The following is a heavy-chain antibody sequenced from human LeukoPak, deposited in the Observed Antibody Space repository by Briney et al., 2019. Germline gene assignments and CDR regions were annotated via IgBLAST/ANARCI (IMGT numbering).Heavy chain of an antibody. J-gene: IGHJ5*02. D-gene: IGHD2-15*01. Sequence: GASVKVSCKASGYTFTGYYMHWVRQAPGQGLEWMGWINPNSGGTNHAQKFQGRVAMTRDTSISTAYMELSRLRSDDTAVYYCLGYCSGGSCYGEFDPWGQGTLVTVSS. V-gene: IGHV1-2*02. CDR1: GYTFTGYY. CDR2: INPNSGGT. CDR3: LGYCSGGSCYGEFDP.